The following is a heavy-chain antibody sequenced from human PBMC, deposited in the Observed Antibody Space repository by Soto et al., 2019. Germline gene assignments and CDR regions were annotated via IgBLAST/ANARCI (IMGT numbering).Heavy chain of an antibody. Sequence: QVQLQESGPGLVKPSETLSLTCTVSGGSISSYYWSWIRQPPGKGLEWIGYIYYSGSTNYNPSLNGTVSIALDTSKNLSSLMSASMTAADTAVYYCARHNYGSGSTYFDYWGQGTLVTVSS. J-gene: IGHJ4*02. CDR2: IYYSGST. CDR1: GGSISSYY. D-gene: IGHD3-10*01. V-gene: IGHV4-59*08. CDR3: ARHNYGSGSTYFDY.